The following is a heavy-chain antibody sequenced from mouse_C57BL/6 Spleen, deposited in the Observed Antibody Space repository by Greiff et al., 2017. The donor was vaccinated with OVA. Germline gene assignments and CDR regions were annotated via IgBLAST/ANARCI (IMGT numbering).Heavy chain of an antibody. CDR3: ASVCDYDEVGAMDY. CDR1: GYTFTSYW. J-gene: IGHJ4*01. Sequence: QVQLQQPGAELVKPGASVKMSCKASGYTFTSYWITWVKQRPGQGLEWIGDIYPGSGSTNYNEKFKSKATLTVDTSSSTAYMQLSILTSEDSAVYYCASVCDYDEVGAMDYWGQGTSVTVSS. CDR2: IYPGSGST. V-gene: IGHV1-55*01. D-gene: IGHD2-4*01.